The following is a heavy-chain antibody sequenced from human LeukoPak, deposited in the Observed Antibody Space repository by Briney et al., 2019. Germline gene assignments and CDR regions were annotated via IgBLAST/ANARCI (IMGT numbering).Heavy chain of an antibody. CDR1: GFTFSNYW. CDR3: ARDPSRSGDYVPDKVFYC. V-gene: IGHV3-7*01. J-gene: IGHJ4*02. D-gene: IGHD3-3*01. CDR2: IKQDGSEK. Sequence: GGSLRLSCAASGFTFSNYWMSWVRQAPGKGLEWVANIKQDGSEKDYVDSVKGRFTISRDNAKNSLYLQMTSLRLEDTAVYYCARDPSRSGDYVPDKVFYCWGKGTMVTVSS.